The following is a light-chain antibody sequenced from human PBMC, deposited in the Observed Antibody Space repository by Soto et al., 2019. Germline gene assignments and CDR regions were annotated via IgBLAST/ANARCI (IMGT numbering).Light chain of an antibody. Sequence: IVMTQSPATLSVSPGERATLSCRASQSVSSNLAWYQQKPGQAPRLLIYGASTRATGIPARFSGSGSGADFTLTISSLEPEDFAVYYCQHHDNWPLITFGQGTRLEIK. J-gene: IGKJ5*01. CDR2: GAS. CDR1: QSVSSN. CDR3: QHHDNWPLIT. V-gene: IGKV3-15*01.